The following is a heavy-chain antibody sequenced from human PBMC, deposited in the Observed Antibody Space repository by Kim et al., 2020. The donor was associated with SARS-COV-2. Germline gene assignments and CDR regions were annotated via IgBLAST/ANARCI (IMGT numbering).Heavy chain of an antibody. V-gene: IGHV4-4*02. CDR3: ARYSSSSSYGMDV. Sequence: CNPSLKSRVTISVVKSKNQFSLKLSSVTAADTAVYYCARYSSSSSYGMDVWGQGPTVTVSS. J-gene: IGHJ6*02. D-gene: IGHD6-6*01.